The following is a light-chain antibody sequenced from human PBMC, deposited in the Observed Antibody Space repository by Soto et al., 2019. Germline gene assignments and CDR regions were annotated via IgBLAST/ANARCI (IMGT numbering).Light chain of an antibody. J-gene: IGKJ1*01. CDR2: RAS. Sequence: DIQMTQSPSTLSASVGDRATITCRASQSISSWLAWYQQKPGKAPKLLIYRASTLESGVPSRFSGSGSGTEFTLTISSLQPDDFATYYCQQYNTYLLTFGQGTKVDIK. CDR3: QQYNTYLLT. V-gene: IGKV1-5*03. CDR1: QSISSW.